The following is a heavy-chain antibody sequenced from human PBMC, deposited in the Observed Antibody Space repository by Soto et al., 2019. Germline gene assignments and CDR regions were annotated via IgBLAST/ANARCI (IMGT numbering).Heavy chain of an antibody. J-gene: IGHJ4*02. CDR1: GLSVTSNY. CDR2: IYSGSTT. CDR3: ARGYWVEGYGAGTYFDY. V-gene: IGHV3-66*01. Sequence: EVLLVQSGGGLVQPGGSLRLSCAPSGLSVTSNYMAWVRQAPGKGLEWVSVIYSGSTTHHADSVKGRFTISRDSSRNTLYLQMSSLRVEDTALYYCARGYWVEGYGAGTYFDYWGQGTLVPVSS. D-gene: IGHD2-15*01.